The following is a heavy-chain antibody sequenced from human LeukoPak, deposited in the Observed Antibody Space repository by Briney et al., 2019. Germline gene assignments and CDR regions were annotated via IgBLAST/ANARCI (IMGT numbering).Heavy chain of an antibody. D-gene: IGHD2-15*01. CDR3: AKRPSILVGVSNWFDP. CDR1: GFTFSSYA. Sequence: RGSLRLSCAASGFTFSSYAMSCVRQIPGKGLECVSAISGRGGSTYYADSVKGRFNISRDNSKNTLYLQMNSLRDEDTGVYYCAKRPSILVGVSNWFDPWGEGTLVTVSS. V-gene: IGHV3-23*01. CDR2: ISGRGGST. J-gene: IGHJ5*02.